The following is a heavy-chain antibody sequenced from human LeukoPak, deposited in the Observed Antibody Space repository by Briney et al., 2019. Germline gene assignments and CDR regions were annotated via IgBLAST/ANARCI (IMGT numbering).Heavy chain of an antibody. Sequence: SVKVSCKASGGTFSSYAISWVRQAPGQGLEWMGRIIPILGIPNYAQKFQGRVTITADKSTTTADMELSSLRSDDTAVYYCARDQMTTVTTDYYYGMDVWGQGTTVTVSS. D-gene: IGHD4-17*01. CDR2: IIPILGIP. V-gene: IGHV1-69*04. CDR3: ARDQMTTVTTDYYYGMDV. CDR1: GGTFSSYA. J-gene: IGHJ6*02.